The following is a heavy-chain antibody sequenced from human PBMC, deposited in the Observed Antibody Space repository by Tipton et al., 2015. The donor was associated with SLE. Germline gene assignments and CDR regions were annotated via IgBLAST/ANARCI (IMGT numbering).Heavy chain of an antibody. CDR3: ARRGWGRGDY. V-gene: IGHV4-39*07. D-gene: IGHD6-19*01. J-gene: IGHJ4*02. Sequence: TLSLTCTVSGGSISSTSYYWGWIRQPPGKGLEWIGSLYYRGSTYYNPSLKSRVTISVDTSKNQFSLKLSSVTAADTAVYYCARRGWGRGDYWGQGTLVTVSS. CDR2: LYYRGST. CDR1: GGSISSTSYY.